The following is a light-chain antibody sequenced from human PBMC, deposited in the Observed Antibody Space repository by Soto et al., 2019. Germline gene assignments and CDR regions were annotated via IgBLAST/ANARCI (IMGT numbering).Light chain of an antibody. CDR3: CSYASSTIYV. J-gene: IGLJ1*01. CDR2: EGS. V-gene: IGLV2-23*01. Sequence: QSVLTQPASVSGSPGQSITVSCTGTSSDVGNDNLVSWYQQTPGKAPKLIIYEGSKWPSGVSNRFSGSKSGNTASLTISGLQAEDEADYYCCSYASSTIYVFGTGTKLTVL. CDR1: SSDVGNDNL.